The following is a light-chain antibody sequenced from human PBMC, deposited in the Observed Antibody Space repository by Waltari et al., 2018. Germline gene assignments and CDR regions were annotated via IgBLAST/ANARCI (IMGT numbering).Light chain of an antibody. J-gene: IGKJ1*01. Sequence: ATLACRASQSVCRSLAWYQQKPGQAPRLLIYDASTRATGIPDRFSGSGSGTDFSLSISRLAPDDLAVYYCQHYVRLPVTFGQGTKVEFK. CDR3: QHYVRLPVT. V-gene: IGKV3-20*01. CDR1: QSVCRS. CDR2: DAS.